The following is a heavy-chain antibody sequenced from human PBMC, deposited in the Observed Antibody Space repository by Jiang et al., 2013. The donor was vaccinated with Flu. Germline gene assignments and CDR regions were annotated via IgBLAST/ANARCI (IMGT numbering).Heavy chain of an antibody. V-gene: IGHV4-59*01. D-gene: IGHD6-19*01. CDR3: ARDRISRGGWALDI. Sequence: SISGYYWSWIRQPPGKGLEWIGYINYGGSTSNNPSLKSRLTISVDTSKNQFSLKLSSVTAADTAVYFCARDRISRGGWALDIWGQGTMVTVSS. CDR2: INYGGST. J-gene: IGHJ3*02. CDR1: SISGYY.